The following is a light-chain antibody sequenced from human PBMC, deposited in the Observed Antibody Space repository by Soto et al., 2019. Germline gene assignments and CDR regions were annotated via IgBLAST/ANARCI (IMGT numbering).Light chain of an antibody. CDR3: QSYDSSLSAYV. J-gene: IGLJ1*01. Sequence: SALTQPPSVSGAPGQRVTISCTGSSSNIGAGYDVHWYQQLPGAAPKLLIYGNSNRPSGVPDRFSGSKSGTSASLAITGLQAEDEADYCCQSYDSSLSAYVFGTGTKVTVL. CDR1: SSNIGAGYD. CDR2: GNS. V-gene: IGLV1-40*01.